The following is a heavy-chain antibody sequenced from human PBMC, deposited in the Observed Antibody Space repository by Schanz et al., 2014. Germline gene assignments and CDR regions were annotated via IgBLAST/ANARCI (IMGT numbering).Heavy chain of an antibody. J-gene: IGHJ5*01. CDR1: GFIFSDYY. D-gene: IGHD2-15*01. CDR3: AKTPREYCNYDNCPNWFDS. Sequence: VQLVESGGGLVKPGGSLRLSCAASGFIFSDYYMAWIRQAPGKGLEWVAILWHDGSKKYYADSVKGRFTISRDNAKNTLYLQMNTLRAEDTAVYYCAKTPREYCNYDNCPNWFDSWGQGTLVTASS. V-gene: IGHV3-33*03. CDR2: LWHDGSKK.